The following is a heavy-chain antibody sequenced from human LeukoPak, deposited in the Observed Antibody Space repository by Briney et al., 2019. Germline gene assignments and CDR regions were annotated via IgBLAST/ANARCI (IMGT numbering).Heavy chain of an antibody. V-gene: IGHV3-48*03. CDR3: ARHLRGVRGTFDY. CDR1: GSTFSSYE. J-gene: IGHJ4*02. Sequence: PGGSLRLSCAASGSTFSSYEMNWVRQAPGKGLEWVSYISSSGSTIYYADSVRGRFTISRDNAKNSLYLQMNSLRAEDTATYFCARHLRGVRGTFDYWGQGTLVTVSS. D-gene: IGHD3-10*01. CDR2: ISSSGSTI.